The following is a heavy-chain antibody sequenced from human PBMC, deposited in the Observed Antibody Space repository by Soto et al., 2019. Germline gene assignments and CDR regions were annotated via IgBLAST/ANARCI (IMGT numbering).Heavy chain of an antibody. Sequence: QVPLVQSGAEVKKPGASVKISCKASGYTFTRYTVNWVRQAPGQRLEWMGWINPDNGNTKSSQKFQDRVIITRDTSASTAYMDLCSLRSEDKAVYYCARGIATGQLDPWGQGTLVTVSS. D-gene: IGHD2-15*01. V-gene: IGHV1-3*01. CDR2: INPDNGNT. CDR3: ARGIATGQLDP. J-gene: IGHJ5*02. CDR1: GYTFTRYT.